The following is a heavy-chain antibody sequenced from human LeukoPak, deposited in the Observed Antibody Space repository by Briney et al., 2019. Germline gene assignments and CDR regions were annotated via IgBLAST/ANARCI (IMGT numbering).Heavy chain of an antibody. Sequence: PSETLSLTCAVYGGSFSGFYWSWIRQSPGKGLEWIGEINHSGDTNYNPSLKSRLTISVDTSKNHLSLNLSSVTAADTAVYYCHLVRGGGYFDYWGQGILVTVSS. CDR3: HLVRGGGYFDY. J-gene: IGHJ4*02. D-gene: IGHD3-10*01. CDR1: GGSFSGFY. V-gene: IGHV4-34*01. CDR2: INHSGDT.